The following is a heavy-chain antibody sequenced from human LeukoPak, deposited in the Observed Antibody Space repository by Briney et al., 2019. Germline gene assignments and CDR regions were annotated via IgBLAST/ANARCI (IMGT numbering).Heavy chain of an antibody. Sequence: GASVKVSCKASGYTFTSYGISWVRQAPGQGLEWMGWISAYNGNTNYAQKLQGRVTMTTDTSTSTAYMELRSLRSDDTAVYYCARDSWDMIRVRNKYYFDYWGQGTLVTVSS. CDR2: ISAYNGNT. CDR3: ARDSWDMIRVRNKYYFDY. D-gene: IGHD1/OR15-1a*01. CDR1: GYTFTSYG. V-gene: IGHV1-18*01. J-gene: IGHJ4*02.